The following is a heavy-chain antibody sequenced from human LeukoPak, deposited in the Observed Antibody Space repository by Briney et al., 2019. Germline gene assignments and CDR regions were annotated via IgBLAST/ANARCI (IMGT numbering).Heavy chain of an antibody. D-gene: IGHD2-2*01. CDR3: ARESEGYCSSTSCYLDP. CDR2: INPNSGGT. J-gene: IGHJ5*02. Sequence: ASVKVSCKASGYTFTGYYMHWVRQAPGQGLEWMGRINPNSGGTNYAQKFQGRVTMTRDTSISTAYMELGSLRSDDTAVYYCARESEGYCSSTSCYLDPWGQGTLVTVSS. V-gene: IGHV1-2*06. CDR1: GYTFTGYY.